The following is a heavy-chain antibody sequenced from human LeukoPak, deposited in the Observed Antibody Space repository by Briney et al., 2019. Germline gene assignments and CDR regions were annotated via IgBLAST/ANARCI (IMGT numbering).Heavy chain of an antibody. CDR1: GGSFSGYY. J-gene: IGHJ5*02. Sequence: SETLSLTCAVYGGSFSGYYWSWIRQPPGKGLEWIGEINHSGSTNYNPSLKSRVTISVDTSKNQFSLKLSSVTAADTAVYYCARGRHITIFGVVRNSNWFDPWGQGTLVTVSS. D-gene: IGHD3-3*01. CDR3: ARGRHITIFGVVRNSNWFDP. CDR2: INHSGST. V-gene: IGHV4-34*01.